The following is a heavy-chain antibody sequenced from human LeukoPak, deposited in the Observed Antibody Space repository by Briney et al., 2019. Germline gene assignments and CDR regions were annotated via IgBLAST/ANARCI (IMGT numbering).Heavy chain of an antibody. V-gene: IGHV3-53*01. CDR2: IYSGGST. D-gene: IGHD4-11*01. CDR1: GFTVSTNF. J-gene: IGHJ4*02. CDR3: ARTRVDTTTFDYFDY. Sequence: QTGGSLRLSCVVSGFTVSTNFMSWVRQAPGERLEWVSVIYSGGSTYYADSVKGRFTISRDNSKNTLYLQMNSLRAEDTAVYYCARTRVDTTTFDYFDYWGQGTLDTVSS.